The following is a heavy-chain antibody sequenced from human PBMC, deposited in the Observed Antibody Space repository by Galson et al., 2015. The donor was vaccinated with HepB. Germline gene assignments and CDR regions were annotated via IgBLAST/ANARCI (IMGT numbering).Heavy chain of an antibody. J-gene: IGHJ4*02. Sequence: SLRLSCAASGFTFSSYAMSWVRQAPGKGLEWVSAISGSGGSTYYADSVKGRFTISRDNSKNTLYLQMNSLRAEDTAVYYCAREGANCGNGVCSRQYYFDSWGQGTLVTVSS. D-gene: IGHD2-8*01. V-gene: IGHV3-23*01. CDR1: GFTFSSYA. CDR3: AREGANCGNGVCSRQYYFDS. CDR2: ISGSGGST.